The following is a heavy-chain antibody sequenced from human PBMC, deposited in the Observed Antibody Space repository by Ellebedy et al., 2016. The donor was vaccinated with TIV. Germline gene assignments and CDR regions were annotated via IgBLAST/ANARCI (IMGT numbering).Heavy chain of an antibody. CDR3: ARSRKQWLVPHYFDY. V-gene: IGHV4-38-2*02. Sequence: SETLSLTXTVSGYSISSGYYWGWIRQPPGKGLEWIGSIYHSGSTYYNPSLKSRVTISVDTSKNQFSLKLSSVTAADTAVYYCARSRKQWLVPHYFDYWGQGTLVTVSS. D-gene: IGHD6-19*01. J-gene: IGHJ4*02. CDR2: IYHSGST. CDR1: GYSISSGYY.